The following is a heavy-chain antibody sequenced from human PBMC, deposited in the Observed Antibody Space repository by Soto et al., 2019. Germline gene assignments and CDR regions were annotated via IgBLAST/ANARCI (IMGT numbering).Heavy chain of an antibody. J-gene: IGHJ3*01. V-gene: IGHV1-2*02. D-gene: IGHD2-15*01. Sequence: ASVKVSCKASGYTFSDYYMHWVRQAPGQGLECMGWISPNNGATNYAQKFQDRVTMTRDASITTAYMELSRLRSDDTAVYYCARGGEFCSTGSCNSSLVDAFDVWGQGTTVTVSS. CDR1: GYTFSDYY. CDR2: ISPNNGAT. CDR3: ARGGEFCSTGSCNSSLVDAFDV.